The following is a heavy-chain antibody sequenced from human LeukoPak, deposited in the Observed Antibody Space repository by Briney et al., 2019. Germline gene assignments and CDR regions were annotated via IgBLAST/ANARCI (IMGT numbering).Heavy chain of an antibody. V-gene: IGHV1-2*02. D-gene: IGHD3-3*01. CDR2: INPNNGGT. J-gene: IGHJ4*02. CDR3: ARENDFWSA. CDR1: GYTFIDYY. Sequence: GASVKVSCKASGYTFIDYYMHWLRQAPGQGLEWMGWINPNNGGTNYAQKFQGRVTMTRDTSTTTAYLELSSLRSDDTAVYYCARENDFWSAWGQGTLVTVSS.